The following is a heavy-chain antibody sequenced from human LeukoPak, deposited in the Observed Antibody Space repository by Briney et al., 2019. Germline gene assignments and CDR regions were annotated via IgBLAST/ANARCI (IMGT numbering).Heavy chain of an antibody. D-gene: IGHD3-10*01. CDR2: IHYSGST. CDR3: ASFKTRGVRRLYYFDY. CDR1: GGSNSSSSYY. Sequence: SETLSLTCTVSGGSNSSSSYYWGWIRQPPGKGLEWIGSIHYSGSTYYNPSLKSRVTISVDTSKNQFSLKLSSVTAADTAVYYCASFKTRGVRRLYYFDYWGQGTLVTVSS. J-gene: IGHJ4*02. V-gene: IGHV4-39*01.